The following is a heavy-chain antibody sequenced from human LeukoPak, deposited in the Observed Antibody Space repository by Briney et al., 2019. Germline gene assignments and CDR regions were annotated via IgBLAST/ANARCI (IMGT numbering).Heavy chain of an antibody. V-gene: IGHV1-69*13. CDR3: ARGRTVAGIFFDY. CDR2: IVPIFGTA. CDR1: GYTFTSYG. Sequence: GASVKVSCKASGYTFTSYGISWVRQAPGQGLEWMGGIVPIFGTANYAQKFQGRVTITADESTSTAYMELSSLRSEDTAVYYCARGRTVAGIFFDYWGQGTLVTVSS. D-gene: IGHD6-19*01. J-gene: IGHJ4*02.